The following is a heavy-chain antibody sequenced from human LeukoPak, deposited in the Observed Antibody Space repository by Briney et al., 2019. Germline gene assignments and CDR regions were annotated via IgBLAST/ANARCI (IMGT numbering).Heavy chain of an antibody. CDR3: AKLEQQLADAFDI. V-gene: IGHV3-53*01. CDR2: IYSDNT. CDR1: GFTVSSNS. Sequence: GGSLRLSCTVSGFTVSSNSMSWVRQAPGKGLEWVSFIYSDNTHYSDSVKGRFTISRDNSKNTLYLQMNSLRAEDTAVYYCAKLEQQLADAFDIWGQGTMVTVSS. D-gene: IGHD6-13*01. J-gene: IGHJ3*02.